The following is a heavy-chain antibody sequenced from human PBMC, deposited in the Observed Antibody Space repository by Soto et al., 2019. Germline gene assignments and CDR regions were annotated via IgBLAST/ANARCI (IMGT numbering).Heavy chain of an antibody. J-gene: IGHJ4*03. CDR3: VGVSSFPGMET. D-gene: IGHD1-1*01. Sequence: SQTLSLTCAISGYSVSSDTAAWIWVRQSPSRGLEWLGRKYYRSKWNNDYALSVKSRITISPDTSQNQFSLDLDSVTPEDTAVYYCVGVSSFPGMETWGQGTPVTVSS. CDR1: GYSVSSDTAA. V-gene: IGHV6-1*01. CDR2: KYYRSKWNN.